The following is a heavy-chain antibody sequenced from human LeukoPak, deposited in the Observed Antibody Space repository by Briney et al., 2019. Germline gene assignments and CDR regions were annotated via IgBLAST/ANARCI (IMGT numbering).Heavy chain of an antibody. V-gene: IGHV4-38-2*02. Sequence: SETLSLTCTVSGYSISSGYYWGWIRPPPGKGLEWIGSIYHSGSTYYNPSLKSRVTISVDTSKNQFSLKLSSVTAADTAVYYCARVTPHNWNYPTYFDYWGQGTLVTVSS. CDR1: GYSISSGYY. CDR3: ARVTPHNWNYPTYFDY. CDR2: IYHSGST. J-gene: IGHJ4*02. D-gene: IGHD1-7*01.